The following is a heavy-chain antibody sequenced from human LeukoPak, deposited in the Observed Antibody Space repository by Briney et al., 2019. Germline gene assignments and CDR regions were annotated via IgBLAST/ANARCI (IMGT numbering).Heavy chain of an antibody. D-gene: IGHD3-22*01. CDR1: GFTFSSYG. Sequence: GGSLRLSCAASGFTFSSYGMHWVRQAPGKGLEWVAFIRYDGSNKYYADSVKGRFTISRDNSKNTLYLQMNSLRAEDTAVYYCAKDRRIYDSSGHYYFDYWGQGTLVTVSS. CDR3: AKDRRIYDSSGHYYFDY. CDR2: IRYDGSNK. V-gene: IGHV3-30*02. J-gene: IGHJ4*02.